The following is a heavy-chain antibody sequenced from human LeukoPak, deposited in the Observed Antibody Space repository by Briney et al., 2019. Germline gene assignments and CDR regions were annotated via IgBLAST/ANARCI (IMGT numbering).Heavy chain of an antibody. D-gene: IGHD4-11*01. V-gene: IGHV3-74*01. CDR1: GFTFWNYW. CDR3: ARDNSPGWFGP. J-gene: IGHJ5*02. CDR2: ISPDGTTT. Sequence: TGGSLRLSCAASGFTFWNYWMHWVRKAPGKGLEWVSRISPDGTTTAFADSVEGRFAISRDNAKNTVTLQMTSLRAEDTAMYYCARDNSPGWFGPWGQGTLVTVSA.